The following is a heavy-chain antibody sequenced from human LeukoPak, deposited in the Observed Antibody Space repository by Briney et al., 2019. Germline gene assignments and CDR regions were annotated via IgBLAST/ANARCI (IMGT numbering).Heavy chain of an antibody. Sequence: GGSLSLSCAASGFSFSSYDMYWVRQAPGQGLAWVAFIRYDGHNNYYAESVKGRFTISRDNSESTLYLQLNSLSAEDTSVYYCTTITVASHFDYWGPGPLVTVSS. J-gene: IGHJ4*02. CDR3: TTITVASHFDY. CDR1: GFSFSSYD. V-gene: IGHV3-30*02. CDR2: IRYDGHNN. D-gene: IGHD6-19*01.